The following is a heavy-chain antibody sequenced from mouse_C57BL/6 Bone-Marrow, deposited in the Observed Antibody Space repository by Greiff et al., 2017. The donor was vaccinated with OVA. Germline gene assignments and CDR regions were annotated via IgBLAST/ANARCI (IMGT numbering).Heavy chain of an antibody. CDR1: GFTFSDAW. J-gene: IGHJ2*01. CDR3: TRTTVVGSFDD. V-gene: IGHV6-6*01. CDR2: IRNKANNHAT. Sequence: EVQLVESGGGLVQPGGSMKLSCAASGFTFSDAWMDWVRQSPEKGLEWVAEIRNKANNHATYYAESVKGRFTISRDDSKSSVYLQMNSLRAEDTGIYYCTRTTVVGSFDDWGQGTTRTVSS. D-gene: IGHD1-1*01.